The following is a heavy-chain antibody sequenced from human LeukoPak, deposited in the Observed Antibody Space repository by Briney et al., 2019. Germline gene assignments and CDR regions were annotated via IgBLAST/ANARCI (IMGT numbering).Heavy chain of an antibody. CDR3: ARDDASRGFAGNSPLDY. Sequence: ASVKVSCKASGYTFTSYGISWVRQAPGQGLEWMGWISGYNDNANYAQKVQGRVTMTTDTSTSTAYMELRSLRSDDTAVYSCARDDASRGFAGNSPLDYWGQGTLVTVSS. J-gene: IGHJ4*02. CDR1: GYTFTSYG. CDR2: ISGYNDNA. V-gene: IGHV1-18*01. D-gene: IGHD4-23*01.